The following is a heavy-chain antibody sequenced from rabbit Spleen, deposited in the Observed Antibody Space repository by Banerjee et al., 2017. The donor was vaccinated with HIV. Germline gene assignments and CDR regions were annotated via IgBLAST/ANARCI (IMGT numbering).Heavy chain of an antibody. Sequence: QEQLVESGGGLVQPEGSLTLTCKASGFSFSSTYYICWVRQAPGKGLEWIACIDGGTSGKAWYATWAKGRFTGSKTSSTTVTLQMTSLTAADTATYFCARGSAAMTMVITGYYLSFWGPGTLVTVS. CDR2: IDGGTSGKA. D-gene: IGHD2-1*01. V-gene: IGHV1S45*01. J-gene: IGHJ4*01. CDR3: ARGSAAMTMVITGYYLSF. CDR1: GFSFSSTYY.